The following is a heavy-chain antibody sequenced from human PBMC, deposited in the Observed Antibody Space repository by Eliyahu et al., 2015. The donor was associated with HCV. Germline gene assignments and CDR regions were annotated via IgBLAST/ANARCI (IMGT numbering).Heavy chain of an antibody. Sequence: QVQLVQSGAEVKRPGSSVKVSCKASGSTFNTYAMNWVRRAPGQGFEGVGEIVPIFGTSKYAQEFLGRITITAAASTNTAYLELSNLTSEDTAFYYCARGQAYFDSWGQGTLVIVSS. CDR3: ARGQAYFDS. CDR2: IVPIFGTS. J-gene: IGHJ4*02. V-gene: IGHV1-69*01. CDR1: GSTFNTYA.